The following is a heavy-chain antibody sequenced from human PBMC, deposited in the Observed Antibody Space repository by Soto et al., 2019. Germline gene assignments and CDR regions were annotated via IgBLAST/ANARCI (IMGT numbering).Heavy chain of an antibody. V-gene: IGHV4-59*01. CDR3: ARALYDFWSGYYEYYFDY. Sequence: QVQLQESGPGLVKPSETLSLTCTVSGGSISSYYWSWIRQPPGKGREWIGYIYYSGSTNYNPSLKSRVTISVDTSKNQFSLKLSSVTAADTAVYYCARALYDFWSGYYEYYFDYWGQGTLVTVSS. J-gene: IGHJ4*02. D-gene: IGHD3-3*01. CDR1: GGSISSYY. CDR2: IYYSGST.